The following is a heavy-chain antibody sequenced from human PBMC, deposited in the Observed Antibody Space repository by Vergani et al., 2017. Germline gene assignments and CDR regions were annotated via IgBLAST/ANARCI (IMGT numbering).Heavy chain of an antibody. J-gene: IGHJ4*02. CDR2: IIPILGIA. CDR1: GGTFSSYA. Sequence: QVQLVQSGAEVKKPGASVKVSCKASGGTFSSYAISWVRQAPGQGLEWMGRIIPILGIANYAQKFQGRVTITADKSTSTAYMELSSLRSEDTAVYYCARYDYGDYAVDYWGQGTLVTVSS. V-gene: IGHV1-69*09. D-gene: IGHD4-17*01. CDR3: ARYDYGDYAVDY.